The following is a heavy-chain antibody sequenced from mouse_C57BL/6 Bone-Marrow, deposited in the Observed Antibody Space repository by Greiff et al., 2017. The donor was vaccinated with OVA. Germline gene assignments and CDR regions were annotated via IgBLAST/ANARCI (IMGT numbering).Heavy chain of an antibody. CDR3: AREGDPDYAMDY. D-gene: IGHD3-3*01. J-gene: IGHJ4*01. Sequence: QVQLQQSGPELVKPGASVKISCKASGYAFSSSWMNWVKQRPGKGLEWIGRIYPGDGDTNYNGKFKGKATLTADKSSSTAYMQLSSLTSEDSAVYFCAREGDPDYAMDYWGQGTSVTVSS. V-gene: IGHV1-82*01. CDR2: IYPGDGDT. CDR1: GYAFSSSW.